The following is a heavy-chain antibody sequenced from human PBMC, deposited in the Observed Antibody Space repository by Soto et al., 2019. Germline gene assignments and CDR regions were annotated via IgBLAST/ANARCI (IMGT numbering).Heavy chain of an antibody. Sequence: GSLRLSCAASGFTVTSYRMSWVRQAPGKGLEWVSVIYGGGSTSYAASVKGRFTISRDDSKNTLYVQMNSLTAEDTAVYYCTRGTTTASGPVYWGQGTLVTVSS. CDR1: GFTVTSYR. D-gene: IGHD4-17*01. J-gene: IGHJ4*02. CDR3: TRGTTTASGPVY. V-gene: IGHV3-53*01. CDR2: IYGGGST.